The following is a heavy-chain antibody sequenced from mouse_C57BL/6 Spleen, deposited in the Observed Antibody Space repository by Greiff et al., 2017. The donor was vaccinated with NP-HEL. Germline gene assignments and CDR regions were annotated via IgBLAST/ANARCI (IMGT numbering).Heavy chain of an antibody. V-gene: IGHV5-17*01. CDR3: ARGDGYYVPFDY. CDR2: ISSGSSTI. Sequence: EVKLVESGGGLVKPGGSLKLSCAASGFTFSDYGMHWVRQAPEKGLEWVAYISSGSSTIYYEDTVKGRFTISRDNAKNTLFLQMTSLRSEDTAMYYCARGDGYYVPFDYWGQGTTLTVSS. CDR1: GFTFSDYG. D-gene: IGHD2-3*01. J-gene: IGHJ2*01.